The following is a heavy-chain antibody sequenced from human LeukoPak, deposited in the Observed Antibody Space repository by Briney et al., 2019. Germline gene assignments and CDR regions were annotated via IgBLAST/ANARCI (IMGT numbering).Heavy chain of an antibody. V-gene: IGHV6-1*01. CDR2: TYYRSKWYN. J-gene: IGHJ5*02. D-gene: IGHD3-10*01. CDR1: GDSVSSNSAA. CDR3: AREQITMVRGVIITALGWFDP. Sequence: SQTLSLTCAISGDSVSSNSAAWNWIRQSPSRGLEWLGRTYYRSKWYNDYAVSVKSRITINPDTSKNQFSLQLNSVTPEDTAVYYCAREQITMVRGVIITALGWFDPWGQGTLVTVSS.